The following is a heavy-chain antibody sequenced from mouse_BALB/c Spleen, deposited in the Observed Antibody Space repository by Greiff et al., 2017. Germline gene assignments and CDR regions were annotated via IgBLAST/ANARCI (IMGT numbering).Heavy chain of an antibody. CDR1: GYSFTSYW. CDR3: ASPSYDGNAMDY. Sequence: VQLQQSGPQLVRPGASVKISCKASGYSFTSYWMHWVKQRPGQGLEWIGMIDPSDSETRLNQKFKDKATLTVDKSSSTAYMQLSSPTSEDSAVYYCASPSYDGNAMDYWGQGTSVTVSS. V-gene: IGHV1S127*01. J-gene: IGHJ4*01. CDR2: IDPSDSET. D-gene: IGHD2-14*01.